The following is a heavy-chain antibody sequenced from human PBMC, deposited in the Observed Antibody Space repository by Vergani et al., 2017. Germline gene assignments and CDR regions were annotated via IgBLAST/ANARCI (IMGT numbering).Heavy chain of an antibody. Sequence: QVQLQQWGGGLLKPSETLSLTCVVNGWSFTSYHWTWIRHPPGKGLEWIASIYYSGSTYYNPSLKSRVTISVDTSTNPVSLKLSSVTAADTAVYFCTRHSTVEWLVTLGCIDPWGQGRLFTVSS. CDR2: IYYSGST. D-gene: IGHD6-19*01. V-gene: IGHV4-34*01. CDR1: GWSFTSYH. J-gene: IGHJ5*02. CDR3: TRHSTVEWLVTLGCIDP.